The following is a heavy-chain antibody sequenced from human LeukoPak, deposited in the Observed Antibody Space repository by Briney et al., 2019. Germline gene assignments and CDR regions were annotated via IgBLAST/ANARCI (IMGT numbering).Heavy chain of an antibody. CDR1: GFTFSSYA. CDR3: AHDIVVVVAATGHFDY. J-gene: IGHJ4*02. Sequence: TGGSLRLSCAASGFTFSSYAMSWVRQAPGKGLEWASAISGSGGSTYYADSVKGRFTISRDNSKNTLYLQMNSLRAEDTAVYYCAHDIVVVVAATGHFDYWGQGTLVTVSS. D-gene: IGHD2-15*01. CDR2: ISGSGGST. V-gene: IGHV3-23*01.